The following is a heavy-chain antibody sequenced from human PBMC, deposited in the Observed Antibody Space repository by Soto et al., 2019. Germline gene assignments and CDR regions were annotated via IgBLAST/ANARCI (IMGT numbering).Heavy chain of an antibody. Sequence: PSETLSLTCAVYGGSFSGYYWSWIRQPPGKGLEWIGEINHSGSTNYNPSLKSRVTISVDTSKNQFSLKLSSVTAADTAVYYGARERAARNRWFDPWGQGTLVTVSS. CDR3: ARERAARNRWFDP. CDR1: GGSFSGYY. D-gene: IGHD6-25*01. J-gene: IGHJ5*02. CDR2: INHSGST. V-gene: IGHV4-34*01.